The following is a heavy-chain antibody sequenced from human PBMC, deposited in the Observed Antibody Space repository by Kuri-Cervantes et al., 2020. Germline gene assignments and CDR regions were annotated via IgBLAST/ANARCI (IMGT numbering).Heavy chain of an antibody. Sequence: GESLKISCAASGFSFGSYRMNWVRQAPGKGLEWVSYISSSSSTIYYADSVKGRFTISRHNSKNTLYLQMNSLRAEDAAVYYCGRAVGGQLPEYYYYYMDVWGKGTTVTVSS. CDR3: GRAVGGQLPEYYYYYMDV. CDR1: GFSFGSYR. D-gene: IGHD5-24*01. J-gene: IGHJ6*03. CDR2: ISSSSSTI. V-gene: IGHV3-48*01.